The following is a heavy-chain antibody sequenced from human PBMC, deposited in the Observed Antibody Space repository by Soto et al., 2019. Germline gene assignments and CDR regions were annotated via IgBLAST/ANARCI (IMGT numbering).Heavy chain of an antibody. CDR2: IYYSGST. V-gene: IGHV4-59*01. CDR1: GGSIRSYY. CDR3: ARRYGGNFDY. Sequence: QVQLQESGPGLVKPSETLSLTCTVSGGSIRSYYWSWIRQPPGKGLEWIGYIYYSGSTNYNPSLKSRVTISVDTSKNQFSLMLSSLTAADTAVYYCARRYGGNFDYWGQGTLVTVSS. D-gene: IGHD1-26*01. J-gene: IGHJ4*02.